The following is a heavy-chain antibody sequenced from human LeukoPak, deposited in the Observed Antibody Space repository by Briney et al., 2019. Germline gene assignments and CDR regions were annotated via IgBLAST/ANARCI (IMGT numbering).Heavy chain of an antibody. Sequence: PSGTLSLTCTVSGGSISSYYWSWIRQPAGKGLEWIGRIYTSGSTNYNPSLKSRVTMSVDTSQNQFSLRVSSVTAADTAVYYCARTPLYYDFWSGADLSYYYMDVWGKGTTVTVSS. J-gene: IGHJ6*03. V-gene: IGHV4-4*07. CDR3: ARTPLYYDFWSGADLSYYYMDV. CDR1: GGSISSYY. D-gene: IGHD3-3*01. CDR2: IYTSGST.